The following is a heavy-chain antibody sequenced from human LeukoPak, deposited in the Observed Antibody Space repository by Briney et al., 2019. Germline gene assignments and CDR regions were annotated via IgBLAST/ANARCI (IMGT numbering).Heavy chain of an antibody. Sequence: PRGSLRLSCVASGFTFSSYWMSWVRQAPGKGLEWVANIKQDGSEKYYVDSVKGRFTISRDNAKNSLYLQMNSLRAEDTAVFYCARDPFDSWGQGTLVTVSS. V-gene: IGHV3-7*01. CDR2: IKQDGSEK. CDR1: GFTFSSYW. CDR3: ARDPFDS. J-gene: IGHJ4*02.